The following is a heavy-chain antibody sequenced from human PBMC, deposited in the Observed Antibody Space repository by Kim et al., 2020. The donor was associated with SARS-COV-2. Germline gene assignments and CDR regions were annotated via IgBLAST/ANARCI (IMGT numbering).Heavy chain of an antibody. CDR2: IGTAGDT. D-gene: IGHD7-27*01. CDR3: ATAHPGDPEYYYGLHV. V-gene: IGHV3-13*01. CDR1: GFTFSSYA. J-gene: IGHJ6*02. Sequence: GGSLRLSCAASGFTFSSYAIHWVRQATGKGLEWVSAIGTAGDTYYQASVKGRFTISRENAKNSSDLQMNSLVAVDTAAYYCATAHPGDPEYYYGLHVWGQGTTVTVSS.